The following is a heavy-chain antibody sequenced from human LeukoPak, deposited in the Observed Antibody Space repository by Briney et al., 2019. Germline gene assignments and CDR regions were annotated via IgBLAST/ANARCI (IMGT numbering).Heavy chain of an antibody. Sequence: SETLSLTCTVSGYSISSGYYWGWIRQPPGKGLEWIGSIYHSGSTYYNPSLKSRVTISVDTSKNQFSLKLSSVTAADTAVYYCASRGGTYYGFWSGYYVYEGDYWGQGTLVTVSS. D-gene: IGHD3-3*01. V-gene: IGHV4-38-2*02. CDR1: GYSISSGYY. CDR3: ASRGGTYYGFWSGYYVYEGDY. J-gene: IGHJ4*02. CDR2: IYHSGST.